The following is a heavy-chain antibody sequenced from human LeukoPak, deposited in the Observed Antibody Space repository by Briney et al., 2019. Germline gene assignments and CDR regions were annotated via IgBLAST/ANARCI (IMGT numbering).Heavy chain of an antibody. V-gene: IGHV4-61*01. D-gene: IGHD3-22*01. CDR1: GGSISSGSYY. CDR3: AREDPMIVERAFDI. J-gene: IGHJ3*02. Sequence: SETLSLTCTVSGGSISSGSYYWSWIRQPPGKGLEWIGYIYYSGSTNYNPSLKSRVTISVDTSKNQFSLKLSSVTAADTAVYYCAREDPMIVERAFDIWGQGTMVTVSS. CDR2: IYYSGST.